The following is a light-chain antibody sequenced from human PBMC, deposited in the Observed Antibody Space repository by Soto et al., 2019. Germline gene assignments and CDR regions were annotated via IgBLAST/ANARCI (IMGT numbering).Light chain of an antibody. J-gene: IGKJ1*01. CDR3: MLGTRFPTWT. Sequence: DIVLTQTPLSSPVTLGQPASISCRSSQSLVHSDGNTYLSWLQQRPGQPLRLLIYMISNRFSGVPDRFSGSGAGTDFTLKISRVEAEDVGIYYCMLGTRFPTWTFGQGTKVEVK. V-gene: IGKV2-24*01. CDR1: QSLVHSDGNTY. CDR2: MIS.